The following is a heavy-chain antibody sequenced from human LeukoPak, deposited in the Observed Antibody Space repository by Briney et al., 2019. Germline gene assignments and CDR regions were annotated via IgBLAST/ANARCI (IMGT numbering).Heavy chain of an antibody. CDR2: ISYDGSNK. D-gene: IGHD3-22*01. J-gene: IGHJ4*02. V-gene: IGHV3-30-3*01. Sequence: PGGSPRLSCAASGFTFSSYAMHWVRQAPGKGLEWVAVISYDGSNKYYTDSVKGRFTISRDNSKNTLYLQMNSLRAEDTAVYYCARSAITMIVVVNLDYWGQGTLVTVSS. CDR1: GFTFSSYA. CDR3: ARSAITMIVVVNLDY.